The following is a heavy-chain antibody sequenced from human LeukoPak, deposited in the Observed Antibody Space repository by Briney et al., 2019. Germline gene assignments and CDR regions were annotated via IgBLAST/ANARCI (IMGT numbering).Heavy chain of an antibody. V-gene: IGHV3-11*01. Sequence: GGSLRLSFAASGFSFSDCYMSWVRQAPGKGLEWISYITNSGSTIYYAESVKGRFTISRDDAKNSLYLQMNKLRAEDTAVYYCARDRDCGPTTCCVDYWGQGTQVTVSS. D-gene: IGHD2-21*01. J-gene: IGHJ4*02. CDR2: ITNSGSTI. CDR1: GFSFSDCY. CDR3: ARDRDCGPTTCCVDY.